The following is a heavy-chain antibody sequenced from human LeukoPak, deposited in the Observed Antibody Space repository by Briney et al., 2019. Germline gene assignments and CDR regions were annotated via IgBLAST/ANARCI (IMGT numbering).Heavy chain of an antibody. CDR1: GFTLSDYA. V-gene: IGHV3-33*01. J-gene: IGHJ4*02. Sequence: GRSLRLSCAASGFTLSDYAMHWVRQAPGKGLEWVAVTWDDGTSKNYADSVKGRFTISRDTSKKTIYLQMNSLRAEDPAVYYCARDRPYGDYVGGFDSWGQGTLVTVSS. D-gene: IGHD4-17*01. CDR3: ARDRPYGDYVGGFDS. CDR2: TWDDGTSK.